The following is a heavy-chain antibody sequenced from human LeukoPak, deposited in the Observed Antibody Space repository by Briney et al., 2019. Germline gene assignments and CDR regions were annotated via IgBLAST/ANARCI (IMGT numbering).Heavy chain of an antibody. V-gene: IGHV4-59*01. CDR3: ARVRGGVFDY. D-gene: IGHD3-16*01. J-gene: IGHJ4*02. Sequence: SETLSLTCTVSGGSISSYYWSWIRLPPGKGLEWIGYIYYSGSTNYNPSLKSRVTISVDTSKNQFSLKLSSVTAADTAVYYCARVRGGVFDYWGQGTLVTVSS. CDR2: IYYSGST. CDR1: GGSISSYY.